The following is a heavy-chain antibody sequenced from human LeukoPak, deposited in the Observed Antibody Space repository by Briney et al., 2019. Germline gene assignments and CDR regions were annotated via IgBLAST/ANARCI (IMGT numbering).Heavy chain of an antibody. CDR1: GGSFSGQY. CDR3: ARLQYCSGTSCYWFDP. V-gene: IGHV4-34*01. J-gene: IGHJ5*02. CDR2: INHRGST. Sequence: SETLSLTCAVFGGSFSGQYWSWIRQPPGKGLEWIGEINHRGSTTYNPSLKSRVTISVDTSKSQFSLKVRSLTAADTAVYYCARLQYCSGTSCYWFDPWGQGTLVTVSS. D-gene: IGHD2-2*01.